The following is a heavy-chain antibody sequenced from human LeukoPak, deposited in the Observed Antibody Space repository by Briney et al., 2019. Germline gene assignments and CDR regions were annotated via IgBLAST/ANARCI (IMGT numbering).Heavy chain of an antibody. CDR3: ARERGRDDFWSGYYDSAFDI. Sequence: SETLSLTCTVSGGSISSGGYYWSWIRQHPGKGLEWIGYIYYSGSTYYNPSLKSRVTISVDTSKNQFSLKLSSVTAADTAVYYCARERGRDDFWSGYYDSAFDIWGQGTMVTVSS. CDR2: IYYSGST. CDR1: GGSISSGGYY. J-gene: IGHJ3*02. V-gene: IGHV4-31*03. D-gene: IGHD3-3*01.